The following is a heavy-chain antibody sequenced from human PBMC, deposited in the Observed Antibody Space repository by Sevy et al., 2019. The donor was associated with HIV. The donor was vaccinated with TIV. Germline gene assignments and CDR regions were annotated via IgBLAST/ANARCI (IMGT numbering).Heavy chain of an antibody. Sequence: SETLSLTCTVSGGSISSYYWSWIRQPAGKGLEWIGRIHTSGSTNYNPSLKSRVTMSVDTSKNQFSLKLSSVTAADTAVYYCARERTAAAPLDYWGQGTLVTVSS. CDR1: GGSISSYY. CDR2: IHTSGST. CDR3: ARERTAAAPLDY. V-gene: IGHV4-4*07. D-gene: IGHD6-13*01. J-gene: IGHJ4*02.